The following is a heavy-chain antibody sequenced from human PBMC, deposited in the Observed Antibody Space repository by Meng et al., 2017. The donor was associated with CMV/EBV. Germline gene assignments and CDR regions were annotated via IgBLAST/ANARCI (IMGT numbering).Heavy chain of an antibody. J-gene: IGHJ5*02. V-gene: IGHV1-69*02. CDR2: NIRNLGIA. D-gene: IGHD3-22*01. CDR1: GTFGSYT. Sequence: GTFGSYTISWVRQAPGEGLEWMGRNIRNLGIANYAQKCEGRVTITADKSTSTAYMELSSLRSEDTAVYYCARYGGDSSGYNSPGFDPWGQGTLVTVSS. CDR3: ARYGGDSSGYNSPGFDP.